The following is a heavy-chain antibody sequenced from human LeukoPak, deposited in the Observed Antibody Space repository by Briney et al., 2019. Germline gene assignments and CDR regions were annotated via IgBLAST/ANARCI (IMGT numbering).Heavy chain of an antibody. Sequence: ASVKVSCKASGYTFTSYYMHWVRQAPGQGLEWMGLINPTGGSTGYAQKFQGRVTMTRDMSTSTDYMELSSLRAEDTAVYYCANSGGYSSSPPFDYWGQGTLVTVSS. CDR3: ANSGGYSSSPPFDY. D-gene: IGHD6-6*01. CDR1: GYTFTSYY. V-gene: IGHV1-46*01. J-gene: IGHJ4*02. CDR2: INPTGGST.